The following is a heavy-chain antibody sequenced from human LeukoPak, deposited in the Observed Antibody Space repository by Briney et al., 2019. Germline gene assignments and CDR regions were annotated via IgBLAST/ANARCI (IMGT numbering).Heavy chain of an antibody. J-gene: IGHJ4*02. CDR1: GFTFSTFA. CDR3: VRDRNYYEALQRSY. D-gene: IGHD3-3*01. Sequence: GGSLRLSCAASGFTFSTFAMSWVRQAPGRGLEWVSSITGAGDTTFYPESVKGRFTISRDNSKNTLYLQMNSLRVEDTALYFCVRDRNYYEALQRSYWGQGTLATVSS. CDR2: ITGAGDTT. V-gene: IGHV3-23*01.